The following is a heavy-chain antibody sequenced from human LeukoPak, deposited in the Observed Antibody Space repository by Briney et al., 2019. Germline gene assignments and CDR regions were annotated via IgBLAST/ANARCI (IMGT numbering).Heavy chain of an antibody. D-gene: IGHD6-25*01. CDR2: INHSGST. CDR1: GGSFSGYY. V-gene: IGHV4-34*01. Sequence: SETLSLTCAVYGGSFSGYYWSWIRQPPGKGLEWIGEINHSGSTNYNPSLKSRVTISVDTSKNQFSLKLSSVTAADTAVYYCGRGRRNSGYSSGFDYGGREPLVTVSS. J-gene: IGHJ4*02. CDR3: GRGRRNSGYSSGFDY.